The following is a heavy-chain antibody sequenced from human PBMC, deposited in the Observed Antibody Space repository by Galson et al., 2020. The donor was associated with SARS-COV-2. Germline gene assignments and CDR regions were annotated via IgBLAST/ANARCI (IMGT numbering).Heavy chain of an antibody. J-gene: IGHJ5*02. Sequence: GGSLRLSCAASGFTFSIYAIHWVRQAPGKGLEWVAVISFDGSNRNYADSVKGRFTVSRDNSKSTVYLQMNSLRGDDTAVYYCARDIGDRNNGYNLLDLWGQGTLVTVSS. V-gene: IGHV3-30-3*01. D-gene: IGHD5-12*01. CDR2: ISFDGSNR. CDR3: ARDIGDRNNGYNLLDL. CDR1: GFTFSIYA.